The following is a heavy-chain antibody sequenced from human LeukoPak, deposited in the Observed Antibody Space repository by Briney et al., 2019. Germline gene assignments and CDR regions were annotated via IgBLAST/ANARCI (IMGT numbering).Heavy chain of an antibody. J-gene: IGHJ5*02. CDR1: VFPYHNYA. CDR2: IWYDRNTI. V-gene: IGHV3-33*08. CDR3: AREGYESDSARGWIYP. D-gene: IGHD3-22*01. Sequence: GGPLSLFCAASVFPYHNYAMHGVPQAPDRALHRVAHIWYDRNTIFYADSVKGRFTLSRDNSKNILFLRLNTLRAEDTGLYSCAREGYESDSARGWIYPWGQGALVTVSS.